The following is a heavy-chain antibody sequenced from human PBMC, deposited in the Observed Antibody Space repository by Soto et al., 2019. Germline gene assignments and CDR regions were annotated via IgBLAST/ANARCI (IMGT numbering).Heavy chain of an antibody. CDR3: ARGVSYIVVVPASEAWFGP. V-gene: IGHV4-30-2*01. CDR1: CGSISSGGYS. D-gene: IGHD2-2*01. J-gene: IGHJ5*02. CDR2: IYHSGST. Sequence: SETLSLTCAVSCGSISSGGYSWSWIRQPPGKGLEWIGYIYHSGSTYYNPSLKSRVTISVHRSKNQFSLRLRSVTAADTAVYYCARGVSYIVVVPASEAWFGPWGQGTLVTVSS.